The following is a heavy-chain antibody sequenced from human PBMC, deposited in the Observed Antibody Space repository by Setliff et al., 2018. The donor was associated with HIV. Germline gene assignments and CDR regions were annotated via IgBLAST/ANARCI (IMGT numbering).Heavy chain of an antibody. D-gene: IGHD5-12*01. Sequence: GASVKVSCKASGYTFTTYAINWVRQAPGPGLEWMGWINTVTGNPSYAQGFTGRFVFSLDTSVSTAYLQISSLQAEDTAVYYCARDGGRRDGYNLGLDYWGQGTLVTVSS. CDR3: ARDGGRRDGYNLGLDY. CDR1: GYTFTTYA. J-gene: IGHJ4*02. CDR2: INTVTGNP. V-gene: IGHV7-4-1*02.